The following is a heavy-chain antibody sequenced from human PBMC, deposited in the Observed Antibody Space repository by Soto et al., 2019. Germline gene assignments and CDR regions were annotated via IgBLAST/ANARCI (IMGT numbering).Heavy chain of an antibody. CDR1: GYTFTSYD. D-gene: IGHD2-15*01. CDR2: MNPNSGNT. J-gene: IGHJ6*03. Sequence: ASVKVSCKASGYTFTSYDINLVRQATGQGLEWMGWMNPNSGNTGYAQKFQGRVTMTRNTSISTAYMELSSLRSEDTAVYYCAGGGYCSGGSCYSYMDVWGKGTTVTVSS. V-gene: IGHV1-8*01. CDR3: AGGGYCSGGSCYSYMDV.